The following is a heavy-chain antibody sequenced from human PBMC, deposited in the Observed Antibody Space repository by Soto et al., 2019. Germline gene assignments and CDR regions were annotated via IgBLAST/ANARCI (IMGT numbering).Heavy chain of an antibody. CDR2: ISGSGGST. Sequence: GGSLRLSCAASGFTFSSYAMSWVRQAPGKGLEWVSAISGSGGSTYYADSVKGRFTISRGNSKNTLYLQMNSLRAEDTAVYYCAKDGYSSGWYSWSYDVWGQGTTVTVSS. V-gene: IGHV3-23*01. CDR1: GFTFSSYA. J-gene: IGHJ6*02. CDR3: AKDGYSSGWYSWSYDV. D-gene: IGHD6-19*01.